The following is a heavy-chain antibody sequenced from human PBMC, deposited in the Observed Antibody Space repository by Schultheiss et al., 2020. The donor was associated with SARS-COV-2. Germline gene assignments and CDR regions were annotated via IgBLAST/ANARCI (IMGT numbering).Heavy chain of an antibody. CDR3: ARDRRQWYYYYGMDV. CDR1: GFTFSSYA. D-gene: IGHD6-19*01. J-gene: IGHJ6*02. CDR2: ISGSGGST. Sequence: GGSLRLSCAASGFTFSSYAMSWVRQAPGKGLEWVSAISGSGGSTYYADSVKGRFTISRDNSKNTLYLQMNSLRAEDTAVYYCARDRRQWYYYYGMDVWGQGTTVTVSS. V-gene: IGHV3-23*01.